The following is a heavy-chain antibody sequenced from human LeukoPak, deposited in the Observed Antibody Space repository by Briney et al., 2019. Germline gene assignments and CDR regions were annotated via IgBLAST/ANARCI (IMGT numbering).Heavy chain of an antibody. CDR3: ARTLRHCSGSSCYPYYFDY. Sequence: GESLKISCKGSGYSFISYWIGWVRQMPGKGLEWMGIIYPGDSDTRYSPSFQGQVSISADKSISTAYLQWSSLKASDTAMYYCARTLRHCSGSSCYPYYFDYWGQGTLVTVSS. D-gene: IGHD2-15*01. V-gene: IGHV5-51*01. J-gene: IGHJ4*02. CDR1: GYSFISYW. CDR2: IYPGDSDT.